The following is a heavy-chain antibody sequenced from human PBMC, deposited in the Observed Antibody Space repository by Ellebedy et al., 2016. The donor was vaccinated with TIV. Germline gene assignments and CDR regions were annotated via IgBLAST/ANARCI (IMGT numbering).Heavy chain of an antibody. D-gene: IGHD1-1*01. Sequence: GESLKISCAASGFTFSSYWMHWVRQAPGKGLVWVSRINSDGSRTSYADSVKGRFTISRDNAKHTLYLQMNSLRAEDTAVYYCARNVEAQYIFDYWGQGALVTVSS. J-gene: IGHJ4*02. CDR1: GFTFSSYW. CDR3: ARNVEAQYIFDY. CDR2: INSDGSRT. V-gene: IGHV3-74*01.